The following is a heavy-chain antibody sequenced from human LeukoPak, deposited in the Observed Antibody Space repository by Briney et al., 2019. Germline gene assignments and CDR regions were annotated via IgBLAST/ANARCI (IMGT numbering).Heavy chain of an antibody. CDR3: ARRTYYYDSSGSRVYYFDY. V-gene: IGHV1-69*13. CDR2: IIPIFGTA. CDR1: GGTFSSYA. D-gene: IGHD3-22*01. Sequence: EASVKVSCKASGGTFSSYAISWVRQAPGQGLGWMGGIIPIFGTANYAQKFQDRVTITADESTSTAYMELSSLRSEDTAVYYCARRTYYYDSSGSRVYYFDYWGQGTLVTVSS. J-gene: IGHJ4*02.